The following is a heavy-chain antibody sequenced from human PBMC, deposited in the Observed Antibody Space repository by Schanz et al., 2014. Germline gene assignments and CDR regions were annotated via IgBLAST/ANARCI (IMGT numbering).Heavy chain of an antibody. D-gene: IGHD3-22*01. CDR1: GFTFNSYG. CDR2: FKSNVDGGTT. V-gene: IGHV3-15*01. Sequence: VQLVESGGGVVQPGRSLRLSCAASGFTFNSYGMHWVRQAPGKGLEWVGRFKSNVDGGTTDYAAPVKGRFTISRDDSKNTLSLQMNSLKTEDTAVYYCTDGSARWGQGTLVTVSS. J-gene: IGHJ4*02. CDR3: TDGSAR.